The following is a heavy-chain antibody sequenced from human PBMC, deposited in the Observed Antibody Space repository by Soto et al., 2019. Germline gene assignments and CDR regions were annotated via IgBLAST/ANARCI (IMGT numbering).Heavy chain of an antibody. V-gene: IGHV1-69*13. D-gene: IGHD3-22*01. CDR1: GGTFSSYA. CDR3: ARDLKRYYDSSGYGYYYYGMDV. CDR2: IIPIFGTA. J-gene: IGHJ6*02. Sequence: EASVKVSCKASGGTFSSYAISWVRQAPGQGLELMGGIIPIFGTANYAQKFQGRVTITADESTSTAYMELSSLRSEDTAVYYCARDLKRYYDSSGYGYYYYGMDVWGQGTTVTVSS.